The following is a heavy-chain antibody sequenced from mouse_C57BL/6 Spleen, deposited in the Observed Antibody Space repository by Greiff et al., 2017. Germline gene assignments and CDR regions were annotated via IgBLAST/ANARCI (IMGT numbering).Heavy chain of an antibody. J-gene: IGHJ4*01. Sequence: VQLHHSFSYLSMPWASVKLYCKASGYTFTSYGISWVKQRTGQGLEWIGEIYPRSGNTYYNEKFKGKATLTADKSSSTAYMELRSLTSEDSAVYFCAPFKGAMDYWGQGTSVTVSS. V-gene: IGHV1-81*01. CDR1: GYTFTSYG. CDR3: APFKGAMDY. CDR2: IYPRSGNT.